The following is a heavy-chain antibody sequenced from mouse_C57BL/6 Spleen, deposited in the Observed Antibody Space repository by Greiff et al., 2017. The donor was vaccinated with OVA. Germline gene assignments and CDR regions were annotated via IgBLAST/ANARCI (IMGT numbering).Heavy chain of an antibody. D-gene: IGHD4-1*01. Sequence: EVKLVESGGDLVKPGGSLKLSCAASGFTFSSYGMSWVRQTPDKRLEWVATISSGGSYTYYPDSVKGRFTISRDNAKNTLYLQMSSLKSEDTAMYYCARHPKLGVFDYWGQGTTLTVSS. J-gene: IGHJ2*01. CDR1: GFTFSSYG. CDR3: ARHPKLGVFDY. V-gene: IGHV5-6*01. CDR2: ISSGGSYT.